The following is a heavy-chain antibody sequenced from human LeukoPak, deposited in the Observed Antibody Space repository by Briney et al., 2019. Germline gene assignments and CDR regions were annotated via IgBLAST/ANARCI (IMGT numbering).Heavy chain of an antibody. Sequence: GGSLRLSCAASGFTFSSYSMNWVRQAPGKGLEWVSVIYSGGSTYYADSVKGRFTISRDNSKNTLYLQMNSLRAEDTAVYYCASGGIVGATLFDYWGQGTLVTVSS. CDR1: GFTFSSYS. J-gene: IGHJ4*02. V-gene: IGHV3-66*01. D-gene: IGHD1-26*01. CDR3: ASGGIVGATLFDY. CDR2: IYSGGST.